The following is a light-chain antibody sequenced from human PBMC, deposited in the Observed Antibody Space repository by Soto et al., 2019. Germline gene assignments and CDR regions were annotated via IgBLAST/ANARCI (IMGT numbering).Light chain of an antibody. CDR1: QSVAGN. CDR3: LQYGSSPYT. V-gene: IGKV3-15*01. CDR2: GAS. J-gene: IGKJ2*01. Sequence: EIVMAQSPATLSVSPGERATLSCRASQSVAGNLAWYQQKPGQAPRLLIYGASTRATGIPARFSGSGSGTEFTLTISSLQSEDFAVYYCLQYGSSPYTFGQGTKLEIK.